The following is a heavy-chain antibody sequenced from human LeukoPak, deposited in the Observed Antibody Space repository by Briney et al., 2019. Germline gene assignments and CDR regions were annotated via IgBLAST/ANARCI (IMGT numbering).Heavy chain of an antibody. D-gene: IGHD6-19*01. V-gene: IGHV1-46*01. Sequence: ASVKVSCKASGYTFTSNYIHWVRQAPGQGLEWMGIINPSGGSTSYAQKFQGRVTMTRDTSTSTVYMELSSLRSEDTAVYYCARGEGGQWLVTSYYGLDVWGQGTTVTVSS. CDR2: INPSGGST. CDR1: GYTFTSNY. J-gene: IGHJ6*02. CDR3: ARGEGGQWLVTSYYGLDV.